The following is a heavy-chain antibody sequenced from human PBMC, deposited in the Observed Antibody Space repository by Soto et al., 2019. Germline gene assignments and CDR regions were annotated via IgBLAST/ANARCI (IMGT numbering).Heavy chain of an antibody. Sequence: QITLKESGPTLVKPTQTLTLTCTFSGFSLSTSGVGVGWIRQSPGKALEWLALIYWDDDKRYSPSLKSRLTIPNDISTTPVVHTITNMDPVDTATYYGAHCRPPRVFYSWGEGTLVTVSS. CDR1: GFSLSTSGVG. D-gene: IGHD2-15*01. CDR3: AHCRPPRVFYS. J-gene: IGHJ1*01. CDR2: IYWDDDK. V-gene: IGHV2-5*02.